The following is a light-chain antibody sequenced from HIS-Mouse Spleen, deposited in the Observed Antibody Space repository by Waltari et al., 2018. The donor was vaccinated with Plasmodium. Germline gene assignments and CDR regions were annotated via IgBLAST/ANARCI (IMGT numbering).Light chain of an antibody. CDR1: QSISSY. V-gene: IGKV3-11*01. CDR3: QQRSNWPPLT. Sequence: ELVLTQSQATLSLSPGERATLPCRASQSISSYLAWYQQKPGQAPRLRLYDASNRATGIPARFSGSGSGTDFTLTISSLEPEDFAVYYCQQRSNWPPLTFGGGTKVEIK. J-gene: IGKJ4*01. CDR2: DAS.